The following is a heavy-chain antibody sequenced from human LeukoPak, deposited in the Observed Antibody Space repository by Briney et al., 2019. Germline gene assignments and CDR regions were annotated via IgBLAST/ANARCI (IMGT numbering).Heavy chain of an antibody. CDR1: GFTLSVYY. CDR3: ARVGSMDRGPNYFDY. D-gene: IGHD3-10*01. J-gene: IGHJ4*02. Sequence: GGSLRLSCAVSGFTLSVYYTSWTRHAPGKGLEWVSYISSSSNYTNYADSVKGRFTISRDNAKSSLYLQMNSLRAEDTAVYYCARVGSMDRGPNYFDYWGQGTLVTVSS. CDR2: ISSSSNYT. V-gene: IGHV3-11*06.